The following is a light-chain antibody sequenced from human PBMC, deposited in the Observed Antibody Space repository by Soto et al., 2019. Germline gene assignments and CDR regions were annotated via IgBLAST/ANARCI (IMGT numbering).Light chain of an antibody. CDR3: QQYNNWPRP. J-gene: IGKJ1*01. CDR1: QSVSTSY. Sequence: VVTQSPGTLSLSPGERATLSCRPSQSVSTSYLAWYQQKPGQAPRLLIYGASSRATGIPARFSGSGSGTEFTLTISSLQSEDFAVYYCQQYNNWPRPFGQGTKVDI. V-gene: IGKV3-15*01. CDR2: GAS.